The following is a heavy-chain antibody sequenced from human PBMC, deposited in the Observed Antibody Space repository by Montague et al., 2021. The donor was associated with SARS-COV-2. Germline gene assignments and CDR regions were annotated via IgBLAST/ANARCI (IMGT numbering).Heavy chain of an antibody. J-gene: IGHJ4*02. CDR3: AREGGWLSRGSYYFDY. CDR2: TYYSGST. V-gene: IGHV4-39*07. D-gene: IGHD3-22*01. CDR1: GGSISSSSYY. Sequence: SETLSLTCTVSGGSISSSSYYWGWIRQPPGKGLEWIGSTYYSGSTYYNPSLKSRVTISVDTSKNQFSLKLSSVTAADTAVYYCAREGGWLSRGSYYFDYWGQGTLGTVSS.